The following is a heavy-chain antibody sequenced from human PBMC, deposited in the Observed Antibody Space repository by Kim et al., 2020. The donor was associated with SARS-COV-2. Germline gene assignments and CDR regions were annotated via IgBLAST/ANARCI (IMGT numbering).Heavy chain of an antibody. Sequence: GGSLRLSCAASGFTFSSYGMHWVRQAPGKGLEWVAVISYDGSNKYYADSVKGRFTISRDNSKNTLYLQMNSLRAEDTAVYYCATARGYYYDSSGTFDYW. V-gene: IGHV3-30*03. CDR3: ATARGYYYDSSGTFDY. J-gene: IGHJ4*01. CDR1: GFTFSSYG. CDR2: ISYDGSNK. D-gene: IGHD3-22*01.